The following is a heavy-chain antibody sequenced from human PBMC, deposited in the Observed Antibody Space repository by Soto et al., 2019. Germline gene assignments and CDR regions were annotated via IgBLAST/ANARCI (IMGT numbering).Heavy chain of an antibody. CDR2: TYYRSKWYN. V-gene: IGHV6-1*01. J-gene: IGHJ6*02. Sequence: SQTLSLTCAISGDSVSSNSAAWSWIRQSPSRGLEWLGRTYYRSKWYNDYAVSVKSRITINPDTSKNQFSLQLNSVTPEDTAVYYCARDPGRIVVVPAASYYGMDVWAQGTTVTVSS. CDR1: GDSVSSNSAA. CDR3: ARDPGRIVVVPAASYYGMDV. D-gene: IGHD2-2*01.